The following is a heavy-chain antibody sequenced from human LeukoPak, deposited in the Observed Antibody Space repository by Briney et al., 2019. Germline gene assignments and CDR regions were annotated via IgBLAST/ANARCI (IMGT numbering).Heavy chain of an antibody. CDR3: ARLTYYYDTSGYYSYYMDV. Sequence: SETLSLTCAVSGGSISSGGYSWSWIRQPPGKGLEWIGYIYYSGSTYYNPSLKSRVTISVDTSKNQFPLKLSSVTAADTAVYYCARLTYYYDTSGYYSYYMDVWGKGTTVTVSS. CDR1: GGSISSGGYS. V-gene: IGHV4-30-4*07. D-gene: IGHD3-22*01. J-gene: IGHJ6*03. CDR2: IYYSGST.